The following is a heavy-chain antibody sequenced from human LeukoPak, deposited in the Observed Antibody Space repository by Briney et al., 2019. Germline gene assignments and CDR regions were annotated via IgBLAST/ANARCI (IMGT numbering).Heavy chain of an antibody. D-gene: IGHD2-2*01. V-gene: IGHV3-30*02. CDR3: AKAGGYCSSTSCYFYYYYYYMDV. CDR1: GFTFSSYD. J-gene: IGHJ6*03. Sequence: GGSLRLSCAASGFTFSSYDMHWVRQAPGKGLEWVAFMRYDGSNKYYADSVKGRFTISRDNSKNTLYLQMNSLRAEDTAVYYCAKAGGYCSSTSCYFYYYYYYMDVWGKGTTVTVSS. CDR2: MRYDGSNK.